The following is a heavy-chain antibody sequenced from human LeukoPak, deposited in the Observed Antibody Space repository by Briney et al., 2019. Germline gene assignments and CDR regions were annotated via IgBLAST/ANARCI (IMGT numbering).Heavy chain of an antibody. CDR3: AKDSAYYDSSGDYFDS. D-gene: IGHD3-22*01. CDR2: ISYDGRTT. J-gene: IGHJ4*02. CDR1: GFTFRMFA. Sequence: GGSLRLSCAASGFTFRMFAMHWVRQTPGKGLEWVAVISYDGRTTYYRDSVKGRFTISRDDSKNTLYLQMSTLRSDDTAVYYCAKDSAYYDSSGDYFDSWGQGTLVTVSS. V-gene: IGHV3-30*18.